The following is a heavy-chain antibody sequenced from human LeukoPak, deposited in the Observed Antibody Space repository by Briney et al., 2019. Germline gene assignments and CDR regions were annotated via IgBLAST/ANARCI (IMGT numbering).Heavy chain of an antibody. J-gene: IGHJ4*02. D-gene: IGHD3-22*01. CDR1: GGSFSGYY. V-gene: IGHV4-34*01. CDR2: INHSGST. Sequence: SETLSLTCAVSGGSFSGYYWSWIRQPPGKGLEWIGEINHSGSTNYNPSLKSRVTISVDTSKNQFSLKLSSVTAADTAVYYCARDPIPYFYDSSGYFDYWGQGTLVTVSS. CDR3: ARDPIPYFYDSSGYFDY.